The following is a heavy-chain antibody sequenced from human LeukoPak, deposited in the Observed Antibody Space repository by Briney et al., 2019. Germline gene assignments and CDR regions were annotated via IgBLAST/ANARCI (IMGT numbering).Heavy chain of an antibody. D-gene: IGHD2-2*01. CDR1: GYSFTSYW. Sequence: GESLKISCKGSGYSFTSYWIGWVRQVPGKGLQWMAIIYPRDSDTRYSPSFQGQVTISADKSISTAYLQWSSLKASDTAMYYCARLRDPIVVVPLAIGGYFDYWGQGTLVTVSS. CDR2: IYPRDSDT. J-gene: IGHJ4*02. CDR3: ARLRDPIVVVPLAIGGYFDY. V-gene: IGHV5-51*01.